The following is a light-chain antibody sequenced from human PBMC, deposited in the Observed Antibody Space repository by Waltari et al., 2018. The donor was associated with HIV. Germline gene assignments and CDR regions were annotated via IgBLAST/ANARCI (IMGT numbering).Light chain of an antibody. J-gene: IGLJ2*01. CDR2: DVR. CDR3: CSYAGSYTFVV. CDR1: SRDVGGYNY. Sequence: QSALTQPRSVSGSPGPSVTISCPGTSRDVGGYNYVSWYQQHPGKAPKLMIYDVRKRPSGVPDRFSGSKSGNTASLTISGLQAEDEADYYCCSYAGSYTFVVFGGGTKLTVL. V-gene: IGLV2-11*01.